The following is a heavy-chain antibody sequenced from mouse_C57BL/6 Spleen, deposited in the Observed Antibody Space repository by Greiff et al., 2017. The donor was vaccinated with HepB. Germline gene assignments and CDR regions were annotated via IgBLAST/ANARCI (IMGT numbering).Heavy chain of an antibody. J-gene: IGHJ3*01. V-gene: IGHV3-6*01. CDR2: ISYDGSN. Sequence: EVQLQESGPGLVKPSQSLSLTCSVTGYSITSGYYWNWIRQFPGNKLEWMGYISYDGSNNYNPSLKNRISINRDTSNNQFFLKLNSVTTEDTATYYSAREGGYDVLAYWGQGTLVTVSA. D-gene: IGHD2-2*01. CDR1: GYSITSGYY. CDR3: AREGGYDVLAY.